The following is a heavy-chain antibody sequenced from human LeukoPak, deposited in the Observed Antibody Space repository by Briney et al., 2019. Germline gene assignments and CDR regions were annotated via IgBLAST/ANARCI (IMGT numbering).Heavy chain of an antibody. CDR3: AREPPESYYFDY. Sequence: ASVKVSCKASGGTFSSYAISWVRQAPGQGLEWMGIIRPGSGDTGYTQKFQGRVTMTRDMSTSTVYMELSSLTSDDTAVYFCAREPPESYYFDYWGQGTLVTVSS. CDR2: IRPGSGDT. V-gene: IGHV1-46*01. CDR1: GGTFSSYA. D-gene: IGHD2/OR15-2a*01. J-gene: IGHJ4*02.